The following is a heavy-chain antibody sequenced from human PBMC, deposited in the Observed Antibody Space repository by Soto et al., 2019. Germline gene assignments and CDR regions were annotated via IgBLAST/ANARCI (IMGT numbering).Heavy chain of an antibody. Sequence: QVQLVQSGAEVKKPGSSVKVSCKASGGIFSSYAISWLRQAPGQGLEWMGAVIPILGQAYYAQDLQDRVSITADESRRTTYMEARSLRSEDTAVYFCARVGGIGAPPGTDYWGQGTLVTVSS. D-gene: IGHD6-6*01. CDR3: ARVGGIGAPPGTDY. CDR2: VIPILGQA. CDR1: GGIFSSYA. J-gene: IGHJ4*02. V-gene: IGHV1-69*01.